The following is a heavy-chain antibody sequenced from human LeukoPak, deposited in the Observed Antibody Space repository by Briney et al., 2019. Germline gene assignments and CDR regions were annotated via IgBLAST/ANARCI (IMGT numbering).Heavy chain of an antibody. CDR3: ARGIAARFRY. Sequence: PGGSLGLSCAASGFTFSDHIMNWIRQPPGKGLEWIGEINHSGSTNYNPSLKSRVTISVDTSKNQFSLKLSSVTAADTAVYYCARGIAARFRYWGQGTLVTVSS. CDR2: INHSGST. V-gene: IGHV4-34*01. CDR1: GFTFSDHI. J-gene: IGHJ4*02. D-gene: IGHD6-6*01.